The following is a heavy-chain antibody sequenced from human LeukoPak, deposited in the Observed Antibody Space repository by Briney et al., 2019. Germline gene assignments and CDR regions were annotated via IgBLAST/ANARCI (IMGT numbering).Heavy chain of an antibody. CDR1: GGTFSSYA. Sequence: ASVKVSCKASGGTFSSYAISWVRQAPGQGLEWMGRIIPILGIANYAQKFQGRVTITADKSTSTAYMELSSLRSEDTAVYYCARGGDEMGSPYDYWGQGTLVTVSS. CDR2: IIPILGIA. D-gene: IGHD2-21*02. CDR3: ARGGDEMGSPYDY. J-gene: IGHJ4*02. V-gene: IGHV1-69*04.